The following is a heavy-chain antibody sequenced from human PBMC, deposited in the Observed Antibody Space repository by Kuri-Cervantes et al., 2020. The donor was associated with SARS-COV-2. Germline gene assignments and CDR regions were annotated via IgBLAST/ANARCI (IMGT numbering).Heavy chain of an antibody. D-gene: IGHD3-10*01. Sequence: SETLSLTCAVYGGSFSGYYRSWIRQPPGKGLEWIGSIYHSGSTYYNPSLKSRVTISVDTSKNQFSLKLSSVTAADTAVYYCARTSYGSALYWGQGTLVTVSS. J-gene: IGHJ4*02. CDR1: GGSFSGYY. V-gene: IGHV4-34*01. CDR2: IYHSGST. CDR3: ARTSYGSALY.